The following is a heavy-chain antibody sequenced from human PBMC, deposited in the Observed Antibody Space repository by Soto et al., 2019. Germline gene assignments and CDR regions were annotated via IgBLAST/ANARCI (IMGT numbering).Heavy chain of an antibody. CDR3: SPGSYSSGWYFGY. D-gene: IGHD6-19*01. J-gene: IGHJ4*02. CDR2: ISYDGANK. V-gene: IGHV3-30*03. CDR1: GFTFRSYG. Sequence: GGSLRLSCAASGFTFRSYGMHWVRQAPGKGLEWVAVISYDGANKYYADSVKGRFTISRDNSKNTLYLQMNSLRAEDTAVYYCSPGSYSSGWYFGYWGQGTLVTVSS.